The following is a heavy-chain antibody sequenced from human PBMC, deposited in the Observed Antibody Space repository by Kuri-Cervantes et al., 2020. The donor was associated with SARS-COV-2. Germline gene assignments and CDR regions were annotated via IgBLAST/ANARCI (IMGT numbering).Heavy chain of an antibody. J-gene: IGHJ6*02. V-gene: IGHV3-30-3*01. D-gene: IGHD4-23*01. Sequence: GESLKISCAASGFTFSSYAMHWVRQAPGKGLEWVAVISYDGSNKYYADSVKGRFTISGDNSKNTLYLQMNSLRAEDTAVYYCARDLFGGGGYYYGMDVWGQGTTVTVSS. CDR3: ARDLFGGGGYYYGMDV. CDR2: ISYDGSNK. CDR1: GFTFSSYA.